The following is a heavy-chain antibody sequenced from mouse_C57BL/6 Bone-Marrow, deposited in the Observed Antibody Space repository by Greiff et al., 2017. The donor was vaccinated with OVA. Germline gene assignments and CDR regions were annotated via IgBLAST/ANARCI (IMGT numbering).Heavy chain of an antibody. V-gene: IGHV5-12*01. CDR1: GFTFSDSY. CDR2: ISNGGGST. CDR3: ARRSYGSSWYFDV. Sequence: EVQLVESGGGLVQPGGSLKLSCAASGFTFSDSYMYWVRQPPEKRLEWVAYISNGGGSTYYPDTVKGRFTISRDNAKNTLYLQMRRLKSEDTARYYCARRSYGSSWYFDVWGTGTTVTVSS. J-gene: IGHJ1*03. D-gene: IGHD1-1*01.